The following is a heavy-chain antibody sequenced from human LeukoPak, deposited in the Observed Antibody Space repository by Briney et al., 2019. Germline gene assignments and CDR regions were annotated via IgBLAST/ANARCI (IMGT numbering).Heavy chain of an antibody. D-gene: IGHD3-3*01. CDR1: GGSISSGSYY. V-gene: IGHV4-61*02. CDR2: IYTSGST. J-gene: IGHJ3*02. CDR3: ARDGPSGYYDFWSPHAFDI. Sequence: SETLSLTCTVSGGSISSGSYYWSWIRQPAGKGLEWIGRIYTSGSTNYNPSLKSRVTISVDTSKNQFSLKLSSVTAADTAVYYCARDGPSGYYDFWSPHAFDIWGQGTMVTVSS.